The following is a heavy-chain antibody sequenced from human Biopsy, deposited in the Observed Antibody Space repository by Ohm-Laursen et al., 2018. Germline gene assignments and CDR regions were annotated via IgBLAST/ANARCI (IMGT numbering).Heavy chain of an antibody. CDR3: ARDALGGGSYRFFY. CDR2: IIPIFGTA. V-gene: IGHV1-69*13. D-gene: IGHD1-26*01. CDR1: GGTFTNYA. J-gene: IGHJ4*02. Sequence: GATVKISCKASGGTFTNYAISWVRQAPGQGLEWMGGIIPIFGTANYAQKFQGRVTIIADESTSTAYMELSSLRSDDTAAYYCARDALGGGSYRFFYWGQGSLVTVSS.